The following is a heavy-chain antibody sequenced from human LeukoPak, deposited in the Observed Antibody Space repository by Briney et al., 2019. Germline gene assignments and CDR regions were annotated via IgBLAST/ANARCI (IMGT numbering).Heavy chain of an antibody. CDR1: GYTFTSYG. D-gene: IGHD3-10*01. Sequence: PSVKVSCKASGYTFTSYGISWVRQAPGQVLEWMGWISAYNGNTNYAQKLQGRVNMTTDTSTSTAYMELRSLRSDDTAVYYCARVRLLWFGELYRIDAFDIWGQGTMVTISS. V-gene: IGHV1-18*01. J-gene: IGHJ3*02. CDR3: ARVRLLWFGELYRIDAFDI. CDR2: ISAYNGNT.